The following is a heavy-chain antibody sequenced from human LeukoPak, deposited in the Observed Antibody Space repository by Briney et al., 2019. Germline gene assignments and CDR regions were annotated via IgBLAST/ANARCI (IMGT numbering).Heavy chain of an antibody. CDR1: GYTFTGYY. CDR3: ARDPMGSYYYYYMDV. V-gene: IGHV1-2*02. Sequence: ASVKVSCKASGYTFTGYYMHWVRQAPGQGLEWMGWINPNSGGTNYAQKSQGRVTMTRDTSISTAYMELSRLRSDDTAVYYRARDPMGSYYYYYMDVWGKGTTVTVSS. D-gene: IGHD3-16*01. J-gene: IGHJ6*03. CDR2: INPNSGGT.